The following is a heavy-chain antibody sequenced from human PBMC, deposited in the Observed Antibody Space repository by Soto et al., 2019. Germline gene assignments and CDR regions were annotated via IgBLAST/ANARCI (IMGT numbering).Heavy chain of an antibody. Sequence: SETLSLTCTVSGGSFSPNYWSWIRQPPGKGLEWVGYIYFDGTTRHNPALKSRVTISLETSKSQFSLRLSSVTAADTAVYYCARRHGGTFDFCGQATLVTVSS. D-gene: IGHD2-15*01. CDR2: IYFDGTT. J-gene: IGHJ4*02. CDR1: GGSFSPNY. CDR3: ARRHGGTFDF. V-gene: IGHV4-4*09.